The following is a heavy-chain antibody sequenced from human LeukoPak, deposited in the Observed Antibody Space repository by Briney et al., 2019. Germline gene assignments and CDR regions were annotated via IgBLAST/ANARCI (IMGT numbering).Heavy chain of an antibody. V-gene: IGHV1-18*01. D-gene: IGHD5-18*01. CDR1: GYTFTSYG. J-gene: IGHJ6*02. Sequence: GASVKVSCKASGYTFTSYGISWVRQAPGQGLEWMGWISGYNGNINYAQKFQGRVTMTTDTSTSTACMELRSLRSDDTAVYYCARESRGYRYGYYYYYDMDVWGQGTTVTVSS. CDR3: ARESRGYRYGYYYYYDMDV. CDR2: ISGYNGNI.